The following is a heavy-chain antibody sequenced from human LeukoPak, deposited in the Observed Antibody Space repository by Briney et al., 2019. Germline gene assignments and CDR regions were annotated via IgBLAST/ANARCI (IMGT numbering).Heavy chain of an antibody. CDR1: GYTFTSYY. V-gene: IGHV1-46*01. CDR3: ASGQLRIAAAGTQGLPTH. J-gene: IGHJ4*02. CDR2: INPSGGGT. D-gene: IGHD6-13*01. Sequence: ASVKVSCKASGYTFTSYYMHWVPQAPGQGLEWMGIINPSGGGTSSAQKFQGRVIMTRDTSTSTVYMELSSLRSEDTAVYYCASGQLRIAAAGTQGLPTHWGQGTLVTVSS.